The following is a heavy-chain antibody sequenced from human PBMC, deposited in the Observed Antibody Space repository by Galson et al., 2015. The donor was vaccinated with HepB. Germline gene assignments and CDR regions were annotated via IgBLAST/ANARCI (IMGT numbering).Heavy chain of an antibody. J-gene: IGHJ4*02. V-gene: IGHV1-2*02. CDR2: LNPNSGGT. Sequence: SVKVSCKASGYTFTGYYMSWVRQAPGQGLEWMGWLNPNSGGTNYAPRFQGRVTLTRDTFITTAYMELSGLRSDDTAVYYCARARERWLQFAWDYWGQGTLVTVSS. D-gene: IGHD5-24*01. CDR3: ARARERWLQFAWDY. CDR1: GYTFTGYY.